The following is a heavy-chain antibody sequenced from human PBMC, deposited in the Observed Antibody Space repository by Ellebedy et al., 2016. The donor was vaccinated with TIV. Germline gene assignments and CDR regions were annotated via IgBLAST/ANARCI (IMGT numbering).Heavy chain of an antibody. Sequence: GESLKISXAASGFSFSTYWMHWVRQAPGKGLVWVSHIKNDGTYTNYADSVRGRFTISRDNAKNTLYLQMNSLQADDTAVYYCAAAFDFWGQGTMVSVSS. V-gene: IGHV3-74*01. CDR1: GFSFSTYW. J-gene: IGHJ3*01. CDR2: IKNDGTYT. CDR3: AAAFDF.